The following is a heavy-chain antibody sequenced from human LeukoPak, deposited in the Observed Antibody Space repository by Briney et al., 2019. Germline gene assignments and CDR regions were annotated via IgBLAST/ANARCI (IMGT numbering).Heavy chain of an antibody. Sequence: ASVKVSCKASGYTFTSYYMHWVRQAPGQGLEWMGIINPSGGSTSYAQKFQGRVTMTRDMSTSTVYMELSSLRSEDTAVYYCARDGSAATFHYYYYYMDVWGKGTTVTVSS. D-gene: IGHD2-15*01. CDR2: INPSGGST. CDR1: GYTFTSYY. V-gene: IGHV1-46*01. CDR3: ARDGSAATFHYYYYYMDV. J-gene: IGHJ6*03.